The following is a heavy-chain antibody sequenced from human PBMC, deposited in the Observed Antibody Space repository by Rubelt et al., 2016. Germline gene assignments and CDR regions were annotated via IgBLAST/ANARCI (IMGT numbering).Heavy chain of an antibody. D-gene: IGHD6-19*01. CDR1: GYTFTGYY. V-gene: IGHV1-2*06. CDR2: INPNSGGT. Sequence: QVQLVQSGAEVKKPGASVKVSCKASGYTFTGYYMHWVRQAPGQGLEWVGRINPNSGGTNYAQKCQGRVTMTRDTSITTAYMGLSRLRSDDTAVFYCARGSSSGWYIDYWGQGTLVTVSS. J-gene: IGHJ4*02. CDR3: ARGSSSGWYIDY.